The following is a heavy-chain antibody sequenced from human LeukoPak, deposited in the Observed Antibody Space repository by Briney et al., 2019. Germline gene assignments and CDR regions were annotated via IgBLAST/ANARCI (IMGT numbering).Heavy chain of an antibody. V-gene: IGHV4-28*06. J-gene: IGHJ4*02. CDR3: ARGSYYFDN. CDR2: IYHSGST. D-gene: IGHD1-26*01. CDR1: GYSISSSNW. Sequence: SETLSLTCAVSGYSISSSNWWGWIRQPPGKGLEWIGHIYHSGSTTYNPSLKSRVTMSVDTSKNQFSLKVSSVTALDTAVYYCARGSYYFDNWGQGTLVTVSS.